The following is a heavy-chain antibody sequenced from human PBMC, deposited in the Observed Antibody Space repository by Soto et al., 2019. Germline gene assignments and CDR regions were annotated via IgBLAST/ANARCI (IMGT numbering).Heavy chain of an antibody. CDR2: IIPIFGTA. Sequence: SVKVSCKASGGTFSSYAISWVQQAPGQGLEWMGGIIPIFGTANYAQKFQGRVTITADESTSTAYMELSSLRSEDTAVYYCARVVGDSSGYYWRYYYGMDVWGQGTTVTVSS. CDR3: ARVVGDSSGYYWRYYYGMDV. CDR1: GGTFSSYA. J-gene: IGHJ6*02. D-gene: IGHD3-22*01. V-gene: IGHV1-69*13.